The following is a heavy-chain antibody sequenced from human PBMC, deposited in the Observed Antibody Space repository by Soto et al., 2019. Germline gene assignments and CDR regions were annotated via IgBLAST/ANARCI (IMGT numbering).Heavy chain of an antibody. J-gene: IGHJ4*02. CDR2: INAGNGNT. CDR3: AREHDFWSNYCFDY. V-gene: IGHV1-3*01. CDR1: GYTXSSYS. D-gene: IGHD3-3*01. Sequence: GXSXKVSCKASGYTXSSYSINLVRQAPGQRLEWMGWINAGNGNTKYSQKFQGRVTIARDTSASTAYMELSSMRTEDTALYYCAREHDFWSNYCFDYWGQGTLGTVSS.